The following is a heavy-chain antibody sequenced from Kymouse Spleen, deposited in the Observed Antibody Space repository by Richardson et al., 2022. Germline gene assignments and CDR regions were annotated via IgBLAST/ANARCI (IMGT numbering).Heavy chain of an antibody. CDR1: GGSFSGYY. J-gene: IGHJ6*02. CDR3: ARGPYCSSTSCYPYYYYYYGMDV. V-gene: IGHV4-34*01. Sequence: QVQLQQWGAGLLKPSETLSLTCAVYGGSFSGYYWSWIRQPPGKGLEWIGEINHSGSTNYNPSLKSRVTISVDTSKNQFSLKLSSVTAADTAVYYCARGPYCSSTSCYPYYYYYYGMDVWGQGTTVTVSS. D-gene: IGHD2-2*02. CDR2: INHSGST.